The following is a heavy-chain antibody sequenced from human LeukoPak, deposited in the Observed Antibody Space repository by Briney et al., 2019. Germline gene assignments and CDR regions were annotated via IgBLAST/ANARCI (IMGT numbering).Heavy chain of an antibody. CDR1: GYTFTSYD. V-gene: IGHV1-8*01. Sequence: ASVKVSCKASGYTFTSYDINWVRQATGQGLEWMGWMNANSGNTGYAQKFQGRVTMTRNTSISTAYMELSSLRSEDTAVYYCATVSLGTGRYFDWLPTGWGQGTLVTVSS. J-gene: IGHJ4*02. CDR3: ATVSLGTGRYFDWLPTG. D-gene: IGHD3-9*01. CDR2: MNANSGNT.